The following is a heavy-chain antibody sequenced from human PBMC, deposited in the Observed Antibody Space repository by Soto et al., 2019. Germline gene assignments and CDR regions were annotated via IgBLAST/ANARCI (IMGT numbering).Heavy chain of an antibody. V-gene: IGHV4-34*01. D-gene: IGHD6-13*01. CDR1: GGSFSGYY. Sequence: PSETLSLTXAVYGGSFSGYYWSWIRQPPGKGVEWIGETNHSGSTNYNPSLKSRVTISVDTSKNQFSLKLSSVTAADTAFYFCARSPRSSPYFDYWGQGALVTVSS. CDR3: ARSPRSSPYFDY. CDR2: TNHSGST. J-gene: IGHJ4*02.